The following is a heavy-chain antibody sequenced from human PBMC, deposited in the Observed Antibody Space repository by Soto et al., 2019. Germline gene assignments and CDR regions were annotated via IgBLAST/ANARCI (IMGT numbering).Heavy chain of an antibody. CDR3: ASLAMVRGVSGWFDP. J-gene: IGHJ5*02. CDR1: GGSINSDGYS. CDR2: IHHTGRT. D-gene: IGHD3-10*01. V-gene: IGHV4-30-2*06. Sequence: QLQLQESGSGLVKPSQTLSLTCAVSGGSINSDGYSWSWIRQSPGKGLQWIGYIHHTGRTYYSPSLYNRVSISIDRSKNQFSLQLTSVTAADTAVYYCASLAMVRGVSGWFDPWGQGTLVTVSS.